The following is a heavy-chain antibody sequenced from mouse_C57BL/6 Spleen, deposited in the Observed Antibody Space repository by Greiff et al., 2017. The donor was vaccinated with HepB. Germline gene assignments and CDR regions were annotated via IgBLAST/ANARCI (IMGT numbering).Heavy chain of an antibody. CDR1: GYTFTRYW. D-gene: IGHD2-4*01. J-gene: IGHJ3*01. CDR3: ARSYDYPCAY. Sequence: QVQLQQPGAELVKPGASVKLSCKASGYTFTRYWMQWVKQRPGQGLEWIGEIDPSDSYTNYNPKFKGKATLTVDTSSSTAYMQLSSLTSEDSAVYYWARSYDYPCAYWGQVTLVTVSA. V-gene: IGHV1-50*01. CDR2: IDPSDSYT.